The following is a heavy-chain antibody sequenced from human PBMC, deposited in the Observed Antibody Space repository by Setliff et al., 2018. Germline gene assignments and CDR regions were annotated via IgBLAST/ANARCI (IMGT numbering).Heavy chain of an antibody. Sequence: GSLRLSCAASEFTLSTYWIHWVRQAPRKGLVWVSRINSDGSTTTYADSVQGRFTISRDNGKNTVYLQMNSLRAEDTAMYYCVRGSAYSSGSFDCWGQGTLVTVSS. CDR2: INSDGSTT. CDR3: VRGSAYSSGSFDC. D-gene: IGHD3-22*01. V-gene: IGHV3-74*01. J-gene: IGHJ4*02. CDR1: EFTLSTYW.